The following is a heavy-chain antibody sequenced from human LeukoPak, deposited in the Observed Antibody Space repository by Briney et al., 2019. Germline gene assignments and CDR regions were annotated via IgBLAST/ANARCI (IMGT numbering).Heavy chain of an antibody. Sequence: SETLSLTCTVSGGSISSYYWSWVRQPPGKGLEWIGRISTSGTTNYNPSLKSRVTMSVDTSKNQFSLKLSSVTAADTAVYYCARDVVAAAGTWDYWGQGTLVTVSS. D-gene: IGHD6-13*01. V-gene: IGHV4-4*07. J-gene: IGHJ4*02. CDR1: GGSISSYY. CDR2: ISTSGTT. CDR3: ARDVVAAAGTWDY.